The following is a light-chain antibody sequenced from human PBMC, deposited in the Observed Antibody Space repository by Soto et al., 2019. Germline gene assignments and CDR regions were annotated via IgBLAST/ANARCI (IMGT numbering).Light chain of an antibody. CDR1: QNILYSSNNNNY. V-gene: IGKV4-1*01. J-gene: IGKJ2*01. CDR3: HQFYSTPYT. Sequence: DIVMTQSPDSLAVSLGERATINCKSSQNILYSSNNNNYLAWYQQKPGQPPRLLIYWASTREFGVPDRFSGSGSGTDFTLTISSLQDEDVAVYYCHQFYSTPYTFGQGTKLEIK. CDR2: WAS.